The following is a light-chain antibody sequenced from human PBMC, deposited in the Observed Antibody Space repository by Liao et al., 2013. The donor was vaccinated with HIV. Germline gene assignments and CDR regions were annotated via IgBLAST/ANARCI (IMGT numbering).Light chain of an antibody. CDR2: QDS. CDR3: QVWDSSSDHPI. CDR1: KLGDKS. Sequence: SYELTQPPSVSVSPGQTASITCSGNKLGDKSASWYQQRPGQSPVLVIYQDSKRPSGIPERFSGSNSGNTATLTISRVEAGDEAAYYCQVWDSSSDHPIFGTGTKVTVL. V-gene: IGLV3-1*01. J-gene: IGLJ1*01.